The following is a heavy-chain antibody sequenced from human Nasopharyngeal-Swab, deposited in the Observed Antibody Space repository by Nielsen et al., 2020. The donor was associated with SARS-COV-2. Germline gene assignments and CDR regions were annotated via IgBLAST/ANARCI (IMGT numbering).Heavy chain of an antibody. CDR2: LSPLFGTP. V-gene: IGHV1-69*06. J-gene: IGHJ6*03. CDR1: ENTFSSYY. Sequence: SVKVSCKASENTFSSYYVHWVRQAPGQGLEWMGGLSPLFGTPDYAQRFQGRVTITADTSTSTAYMELSSLRSEDTAVYYCARVEQLLKRYYMDVWGKGTTVTVSS. D-gene: IGHD6-19*01. CDR3: ARVEQLLKRYYMDV.